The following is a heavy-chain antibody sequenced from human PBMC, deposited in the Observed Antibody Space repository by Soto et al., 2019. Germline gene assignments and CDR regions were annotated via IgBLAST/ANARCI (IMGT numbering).Heavy chain of an antibody. V-gene: IGHV4-59*01. Sequence: SETLSLTCSVSGGSISTYYSGWIRQPPGKGLEWIGYIFYNGKTNYNPSLESRVSISVDTSKKQFSLKLSSVTAADTAVYYCARHFPIGNNWNYFDYWGQGTLVTVSS. CDR3: ARHFPIGNNWNYFDY. CDR1: GGSISTYY. D-gene: IGHD1-1*01. J-gene: IGHJ4*02. CDR2: IFYNGKT.